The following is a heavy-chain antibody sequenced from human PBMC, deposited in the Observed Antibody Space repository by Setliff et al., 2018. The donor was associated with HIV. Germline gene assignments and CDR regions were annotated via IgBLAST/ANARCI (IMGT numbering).Heavy chain of an antibody. J-gene: IGHJ4*01. D-gene: IGHD3-10*01. CDR3: ARDRGEKGYFDS. CDR2: FYHSGNT. V-gene: IGHV4-30-2*01. Sequence: PSETLSLTCAISGASISSGDYSWSWIRQPPGRDLEWIGYFYHSGNTYYSPSLHRRVTLSVDKSKNEFYLSLASVTAADTAVYYCARDRGEKGYFDSWGHGALVTVSS. CDR1: GASISSGDYS.